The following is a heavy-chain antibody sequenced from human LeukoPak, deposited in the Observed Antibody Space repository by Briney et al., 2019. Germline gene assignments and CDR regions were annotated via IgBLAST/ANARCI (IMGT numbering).Heavy chain of an antibody. D-gene: IGHD3-10*01. CDR1: GYTFTGYY. J-gene: IGHJ4*02. CDR2: INPNSDGT. CDR3: ARVVTRINMVRGRDY. Sequence: ASVKVSCKASGYTFTGYYMHWVRQAPGQGLEWMGWINPNSDGTNYAQKFQGRVTMTRDTSISTAYMELSRLRSDDTAVYYCARVVTRINMVRGRDYWGQGTLVTVSS. V-gene: IGHV1-2*02.